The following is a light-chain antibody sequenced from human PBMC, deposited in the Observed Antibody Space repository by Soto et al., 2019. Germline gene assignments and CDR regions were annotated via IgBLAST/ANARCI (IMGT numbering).Light chain of an antibody. CDR2: DAS. J-gene: IGKJ4*01. V-gene: IGKV1-33*01. CDR1: QDISNY. CDR3: QQYDNLPL. Sequence: DIQMTQSRSSLSASVGDRVTITCQASQDISNYLNWYQQKPGKAPKLLIYDASNLETGVPSRFSGSGYGTAFTFTISSLQTEDIATYYCQQYDNLPLFCGGTKVDI.